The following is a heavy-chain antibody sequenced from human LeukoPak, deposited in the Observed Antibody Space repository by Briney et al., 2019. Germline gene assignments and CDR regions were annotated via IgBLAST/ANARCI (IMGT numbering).Heavy chain of an antibody. J-gene: IGHJ4*02. Sequence: SVKVSCRASGGTFSSYAISWVRQAPGQGLEWMGRIIPILGIANYAQKFQGRVTITADKSTSTAYMELSSLRSEDTAVYYCARGGVTYDSSGYVDYWGQGTLVTVSS. D-gene: IGHD3-22*01. CDR2: IIPILGIA. CDR1: GGTFSSYA. V-gene: IGHV1-69*04. CDR3: ARGGVTYDSSGYVDY.